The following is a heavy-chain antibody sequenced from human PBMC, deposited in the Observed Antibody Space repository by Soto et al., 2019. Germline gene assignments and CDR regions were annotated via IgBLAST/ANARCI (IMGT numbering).Heavy chain of an antibody. V-gene: IGHV4-38-2*02. J-gene: IGHJ4*01. D-gene: IGHD6-19*01. Sequence: PSETLSLTXTVSGYSISSGSYWGWIRQPPGKAPEWIASIYHGGTTFYNPSLKSRVTVSVDKSNNQFSLKLRSVTAADTAVYSCAKAHVMVVDGSTFDYWGHGTLVTVSS. CDR2: IYHGGTT. CDR1: GYSISSGSY. CDR3: AKAHVMVVDGSTFDY.